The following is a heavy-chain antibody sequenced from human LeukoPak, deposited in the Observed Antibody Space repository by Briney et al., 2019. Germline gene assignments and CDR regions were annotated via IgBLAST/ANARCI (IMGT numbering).Heavy chain of an antibody. CDR2: ISSSGSHI. J-gene: IGHJ4*02. CDR1: GVTFSSYS. V-gene: IGHV3-21*01. CDR3: ARRGSRVATMGTTDY. Sequence: GGSLRLSCAVSGVTFSSYSMNWVRQAPGKGLEWVSSISSSGSHIYYADSVKGRFTISRDNAKNSLYLQMNSLRAEDTAVYYCARRGSRVATMGTTDYWGQGTLVTVSS. D-gene: IGHD5-24*01.